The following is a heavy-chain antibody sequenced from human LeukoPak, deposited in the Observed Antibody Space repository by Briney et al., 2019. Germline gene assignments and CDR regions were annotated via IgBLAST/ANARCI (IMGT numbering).Heavy chain of an antibody. V-gene: IGHV3-53*01. CDR2: IYSGGST. Sequence: GGSLRLSCAASGFTVSSNYMSWVRQAPGKGLEWVSVIYSGGSTYYADSVKGRFTISRDNSKNTLYLQMNSLRAEDTAVYYCAKQEYYDFYFDYWGQGTLVTVSS. CDR3: AKQEYYDFYFDY. J-gene: IGHJ4*02. D-gene: IGHD3-3*01. CDR1: GFTVSSNY.